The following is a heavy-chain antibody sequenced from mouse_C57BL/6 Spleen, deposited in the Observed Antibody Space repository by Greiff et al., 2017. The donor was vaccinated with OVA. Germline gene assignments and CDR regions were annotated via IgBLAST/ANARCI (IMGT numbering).Heavy chain of an antibody. V-gene: IGHV1-54*01. CDR2: INPGSGGT. D-gene: IGHD4-1*02. J-gene: IGHJ4*01. Sequence: VKVVESGAELVRPGTSVKVSCKASGYAFTNYLIEWVKQRPGQGLEWIGVINPGSGGTNYNEKFKGKATLTADKSSSTAYMQLSSLTSEDSAVYFCARQLGPYYAMDYWGQGTSVTVSS. CDR1: GYAFTNYL. CDR3: ARQLGPYYAMDY.